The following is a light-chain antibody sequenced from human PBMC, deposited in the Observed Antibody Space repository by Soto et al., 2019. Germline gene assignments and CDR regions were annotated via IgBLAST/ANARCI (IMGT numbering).Light chain of an antibody. CDR1: QSVDND. Sequence: DIVMTQSPATLSVSPGDRATLSCRASQSVDNDLAWYQQKPGQPPRRLIYDASTRATGIPARFSGSQSGTEFTLTISSLLSEDFAVYSCQQYNNWPLTFGGGNKVEIK. J-gene: IGKJ4*01. V-gene: IGKV3D-15*01. CDR3: QQYNNWPLT. CDR2: DAS.